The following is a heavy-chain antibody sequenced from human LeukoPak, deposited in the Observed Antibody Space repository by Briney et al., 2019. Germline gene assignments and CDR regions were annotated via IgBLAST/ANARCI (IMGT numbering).Heavy chain of an antibody. CDR1: GFTFSDFA. CDR3: TRSYGDYDRVAFDI. Sequence: PGGSLRLSCAASGFTFSDFAMHWVRRASGKGLEWVGRIRSKANSYATAYAASVKGRFTISRDDSKNTAYLQMNSLRIEDTAVYYCTRSYGDYDRVAFDIWGQGTMVTVSS. D-gene: IGHD4-17*01. J-gene: IGHJ3*02. V-gene: IGHV3-73*01. CDR2: IRSKANSYAT.